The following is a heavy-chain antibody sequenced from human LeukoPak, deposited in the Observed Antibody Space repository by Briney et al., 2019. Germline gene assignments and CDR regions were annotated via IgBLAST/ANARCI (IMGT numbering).Heavy chain of an antibody. J-gene: IGHJ5*02. D-gene: IGHD6-19*01. CDR3: AKERTRVAGGWT. CDR2: MRYDGSNT. Sequence: GGSLRLSCAASGFTFSNYGMHWVRQAPGKGLEWLAFMRYDGSNTHYADSVKGRFTISRDNSKNTVYLQMNTLRAADTAVYYCAKERTRVAGGWTWGQGTLVTVSS. CDR1: GFTFSNYG. V-gene: IGHV3-30*02.